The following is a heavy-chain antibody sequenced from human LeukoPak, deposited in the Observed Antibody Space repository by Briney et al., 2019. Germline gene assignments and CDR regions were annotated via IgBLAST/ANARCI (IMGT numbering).Heavy chain of an antibody. V-gene: IGHV3-7*01. CDR1: GFTFSTYW. J-gene: IGHJ4*02. CDR2: IRQDGSDK. Sequence: LTGGSLRLSCAASGFTFSTYWMSWVRQAPGKGLEWEANIRQDGSDKYYVDSVKGRFTISRDNAKNSLFLQMNSLRAEDTAVYYYARDGGSAMPFDYWGQGTLVTVSS. CDR3: ARDGGSAMPFDY. D-gene: IGHD2-2*01.